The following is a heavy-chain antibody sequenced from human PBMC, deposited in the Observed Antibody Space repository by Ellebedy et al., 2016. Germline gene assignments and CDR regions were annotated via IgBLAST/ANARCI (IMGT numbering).Heavy chain of an antibody. J-gene: IGHJ4*02. CDR3: RQGHYADY. V-gene: IGHV3-23*01. CDR2: ISGDGDDR. CDR1: GFPFSTFF. Sequence: GGSLRLXXAASGFPFSTFFMSWVRQAPGKGLEWVSTISGDGDDRHFADSVKGRFTISRDNSKHTVYLQMNSLRVEDTAVYYCRQGHYADYWGRGTLVTVSS.